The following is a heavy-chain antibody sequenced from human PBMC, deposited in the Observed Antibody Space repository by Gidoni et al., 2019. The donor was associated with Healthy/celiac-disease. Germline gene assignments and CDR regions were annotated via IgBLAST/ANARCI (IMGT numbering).Heavy chain of an antibody. J-gene: IGHJ4*02. V-gene: IGHV3-33*01. CDR1: GFTFSSYG. D-gene: IGHD4-17*01. CDR2: IWYDGSNK. CDR3: ARGGTFYGDYVDY. Sequence: QVQLVESGGGVVQPGRSLRLSCAASGFTFSSYGMHWVRQAPGKGLEWVAVIWYDGSNKYYADSVKGRFTISRDNSKNTLYLQMNSLRAEDTAVYYCARGGTFYGDYVDYWGQGTLVTVSS.